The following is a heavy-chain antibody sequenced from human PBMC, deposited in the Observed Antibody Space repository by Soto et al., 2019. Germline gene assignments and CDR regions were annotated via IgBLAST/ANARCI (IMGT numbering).Heavy chain of an antibody. J-gene: IGHJ6*02. V-gene: IGHV3-30*18. D-gene: IGHD2-2*01. Sequence: SLRLSCAASGFIFNTYAMHWVRQAPGKGLEWVAVISYDGSNKYYAGSVKGRLTISRDNSKNTLYLQMNSLRAEDTAVYYCAKGQHCSTTSCYFYFYGMDVWGQGTKVTVSS. CDR2: ISYDGSNK. CDR1: GFIFNTYA. CDR3: AKGQHCSTTSCYFYFYGMDV.